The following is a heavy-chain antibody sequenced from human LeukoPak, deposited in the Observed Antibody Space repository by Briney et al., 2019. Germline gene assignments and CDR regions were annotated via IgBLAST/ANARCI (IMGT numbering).Heavy chain of an antibody. D-gene: IGHD3-10*01. CDR1: GYTFTSYS. V-gene: IGHV1-18*01. J-gene: IGHJ3*02. CDR2: ISAYNGNT. CDR3: AREVLVTMVRGGRDAFDI. Sequence: ASVKVSCKASGYTFTSYSISWVRQAPGQGLEWMGWISAYNGNTNYAQKLQGRVTMITDTSTSTAYMELRSLRSDDTAVYYCAREVLVTMVRGGRDAFDIWGQGTMVTVSS.